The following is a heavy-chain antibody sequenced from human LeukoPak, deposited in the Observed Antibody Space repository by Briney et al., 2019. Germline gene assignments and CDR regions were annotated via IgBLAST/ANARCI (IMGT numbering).Heavy chain of an antibody. D-gene: IGHD6-19*01. CDR2: IWYDGSNK. CDR3: AREQVAGPIDY. V-gene: IGHV3-33*01. CDR1: GFTFSSYG. J-gene: IGHJ4*02. Sequence: GGSLRLSCAASGFTFSSYGMHWVRQAPGKGLEWVADIWYDGSNKYYADSVKGRFTISRDNSKNTLYLQMNSLRAEDTAVYYCAREQVAGPIDYWGQGTLVTVSS.